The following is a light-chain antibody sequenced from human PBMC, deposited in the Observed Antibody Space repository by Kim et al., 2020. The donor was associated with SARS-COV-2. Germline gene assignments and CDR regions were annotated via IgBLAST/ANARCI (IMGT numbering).Light chain of an antibody. J-gene: IGKJ4*01. Sequence: VFRGDRATLSYRASQRVGISLAWYQQRPGQAPRLLIYDASNRATGVPARFSGSGSGTDFTLSITSLEPEDLAVYYCQQRDTWPLTFGGGTKVDIK. V-gene: IGKV3-11*01. CDR1: QRVGIS. CDR2: DAS. CDR3: QQRDTWPLT.